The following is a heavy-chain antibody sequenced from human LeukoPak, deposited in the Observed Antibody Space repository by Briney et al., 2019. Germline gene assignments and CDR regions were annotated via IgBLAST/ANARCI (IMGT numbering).Heavy chain of an antibody. CDR2: IYYSGST. CDR1: GGSISSYY. D-gene: IGHD6-19*01. CDR3: ARRGSSGLFDY. Sequence: SETLSLTCTVSGGSISSYYWSWIRQPPGKGLEWIGYIYYSGSTNYNPSLKSRVTISVDTSKSQFSLKLSSVTAADTAVYYCARRGSSGLFDYWGQGTLVTVSS. V-gene: IGHV4-59*08. J-gene: IGHJ4*02.